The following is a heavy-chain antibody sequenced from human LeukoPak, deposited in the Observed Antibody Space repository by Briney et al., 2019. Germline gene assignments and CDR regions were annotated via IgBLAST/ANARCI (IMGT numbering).Heavy chain of an antibody. J-gene: IGHJ4*02. V-gene: IGHV4-30-4*01. CDR1: GDSITSGDYL. D-gene: IGHD6-19*01. Sequence: SETLSLTCTVSGDSITSGDYLWSWIRQPPGGGLEGIGYISHGGATFPSPSLSSRLRLSVDTSNNQFSLKLAAVTAADTAVYYCARDKRIPLAGAIVEYFDSWGTGTLVSVSS. CDR3: ARDKRIPLAGAIVEYFDS. CDR2: ISHGGAT.